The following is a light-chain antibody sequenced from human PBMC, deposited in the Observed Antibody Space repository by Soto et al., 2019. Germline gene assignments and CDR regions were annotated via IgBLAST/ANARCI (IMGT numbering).Light chain of an antibody. CDR2: GAS. V-gene: IGKV3-15*01. CDR3: QQYNDWPRT. Sequence: EIVMTQSPATLSVSPGERATLSCRASQSVGTYLAWYQQKPGQAPRLLIYGASTRAASISPRFSGGGSGTEFTLTISGLQSEDFAVYYCQQYNDWPRTFGQGTKVGIK. J-gene: IGKJ1*01. CDR1: QSVGTY.